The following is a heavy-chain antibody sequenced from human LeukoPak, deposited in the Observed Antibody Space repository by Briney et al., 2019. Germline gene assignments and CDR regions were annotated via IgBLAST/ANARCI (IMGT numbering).Heavy chain of an antibody. D-gene: IGHD3-22*01. CDR2: IYYSGDT. V-gene: IGHV4-39*01. Sequence: SETLSLTCTVSGDSISNSRYYWGWIRQPPGKGLEWIGTIYYSGDTYYNPSLKSRVTISVDTSKNQFSLKLTFVTAADTAVYYCARLHYESSGYPNYYYYMDVWGKGTTVTVSS. CDR1: GDSISNSRYY. J-gene: IGHJ6*03. CDR3: ARLHYESSGYPNYYYYMDV.